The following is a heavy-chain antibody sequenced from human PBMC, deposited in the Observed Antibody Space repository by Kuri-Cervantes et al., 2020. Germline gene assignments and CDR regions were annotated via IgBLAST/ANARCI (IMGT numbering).Heavy chain of an antibody. Sequence: GESLKISCAASGFTFSSYAMSWVRQAPGKGLEWVSAISGSGGSTYYADSVKGRFTISRDNAKNSLYLQMNSLRAEDTAVYYCARVRRDIVATRLKSDAFDIWGQGTMVTVSS. V-gene: IGHV3-23*01. D-gene: IGHD5-12*01. CDR2: ISGSGGST. CDR3: ARVRRDIVATRLKSDAFDI. CDR1: GFTFSSYA. J-gene: IGHJ3*02.